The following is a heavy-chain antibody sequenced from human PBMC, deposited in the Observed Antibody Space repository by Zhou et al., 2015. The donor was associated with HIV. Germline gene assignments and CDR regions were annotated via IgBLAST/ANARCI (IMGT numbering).Heavy chain of an antibody. CDR1: GGTFSSYT. V-gene: IGHV1-69*02. D-gene: IGHD6-13*01. CDR2: IIPILGIA. CDR3: ASCHMGQQLVYYYGMDV. J-gene: IGHJ6*02. Sequence: QVQLVQSGAEVKKPGSSVKVSCKASGGTFSSYTISWVRQAPGQGLEWMGRIIPILGIANYAQKFQGRVTITADKSTSTAYMELSSLRSEDTAVYYCASCHMGQQLVYYYGMDVWGQGTTVTVSS.